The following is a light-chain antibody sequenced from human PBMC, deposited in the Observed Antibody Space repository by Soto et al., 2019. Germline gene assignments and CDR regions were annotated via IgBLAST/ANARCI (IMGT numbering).Light chain of an antibody. J-gene: IGLJ3*02. Sequence: QSALTQPASVSGSPGQSITISCTGTSSDVGGYDYDSWYQQHPGKAPKVMIYEVRNRPSGVSNRFSGSKSGNTASLTISGLQAEDEADYYCSSYTSSNTWVFGGGTKLTVL. V-gene: IGLV2-14*01. CDR1: SSDVGGYDY. CDR2: EVR. CDR3: SSYTSSNTWV.